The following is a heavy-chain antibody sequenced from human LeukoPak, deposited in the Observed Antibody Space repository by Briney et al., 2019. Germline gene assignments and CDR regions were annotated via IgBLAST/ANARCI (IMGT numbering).Heavy chain of an antibody. V-gene: IGHV3-23*01. J-gene: IGHJ4*02. D-gene: IGHD3-3*01. CDR1: GFTFSSYA. CDR3: AKGKIWSGGGGTPHYFDY. Sequence: GGSLRLSCAASGFTFSSYAMSWVRQAPGKGLEWVSAISGSGGSTYYADSVKGGFTISRDNSKNTLYLQMNSLRAEDTAVYYCAKGKIWSGGGGTPHYFDYWGQGTLVTVSS. CDR2: ISGSGGST.